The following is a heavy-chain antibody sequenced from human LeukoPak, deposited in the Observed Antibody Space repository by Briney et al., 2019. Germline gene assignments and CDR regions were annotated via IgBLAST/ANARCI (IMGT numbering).Heavy chain of an antibody. Sequence: GGSLRLSCAASGFTFDNFAMYWVRQAPGKGLEWVSGIDWNSGTIRYADSVKGRSTIPRENAKKSLYLQMSDLRPEDTAFYYCAKGGGLYFDWLFDYWGQGVLVTVSS. J-gene: IGHJ4*02. D-gene: IGHD3-9*01. CDR1: GFTFDNFA. CDR2: IDWNSGTI. CDR3: AKGGGLYFDWLFDY. V-gene: IGHV3-9*01.